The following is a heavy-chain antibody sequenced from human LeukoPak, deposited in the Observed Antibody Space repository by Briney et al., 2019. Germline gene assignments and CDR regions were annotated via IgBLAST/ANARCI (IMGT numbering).Heavy chain of an antibody. Sequence: PGGSLRLSCAASGGTLSSYAMSWVRQAPGKGLEWVSAISGSGGSTYYADSVKGRFTISRDNSKNTLYLQMNSLRAEDTAVYYCAKDPSWGLDYWGQGTLVTVSS. J-gene: IGHJ4*02. CDR1: GGTLSSYA. V-gene: IGHV3-23*01. CDR3: AKDPSWGLDY. D-gene: IGHD2-2*01. CDR2: ISGSGGST.